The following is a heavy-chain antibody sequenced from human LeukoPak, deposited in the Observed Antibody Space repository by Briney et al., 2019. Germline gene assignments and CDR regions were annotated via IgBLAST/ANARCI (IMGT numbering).Heavy chain of an antibody. CDR1: GYTFTDYY. J-gene: IGHJ5*02. D-gene: IGHD2-2*01. V-gene: IGHV1-2*02. CDR3: ARDEGYCSSTSCFMGFDP. Sequence: ASVKVSCKASGYTFTDYYIHWVRQAPGQGLEWMGWINPNSGGTNYAQKFQGRVTMTRDTSISTAYMELSRLRSDDTAVYYCARDEGYCSSTSCFMGFDPWGQGTLVTVSS. CDR2: INPNSGGT.